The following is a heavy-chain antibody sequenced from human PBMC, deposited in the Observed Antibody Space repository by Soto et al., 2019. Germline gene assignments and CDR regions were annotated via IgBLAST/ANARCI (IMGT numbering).Heavy chain of an antibody. CDR3: ARDTRPGRLERLF. CDR1: GFPLSYYE. Sequence: GGSLRLCCAASGFPLSYYEMNWVRQAPGMGLEWISYINTGGTKFYADSVQGRFTISRDDAKNSLYLQMNSLRVEDTAVYYCARDTRPGRLERLFWGQGIRVTVSS. V-gene: IGHV3-48*03. J-gene: IGHJ4*02. D-gene: IGHD1-1*01. CDR2: INTGGTK.